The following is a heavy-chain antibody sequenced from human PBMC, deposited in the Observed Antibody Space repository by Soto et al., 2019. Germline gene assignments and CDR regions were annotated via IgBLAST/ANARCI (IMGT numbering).Heavy chain of an antibody. V-gene: IGHV4-38-2*01. CDR2: IYHSGST. CDR1: GYSISSGYY. D-gene: IGHD6-19*01. CDR3: ARPKQWLPRDGMDV. J-gene: IGHJ6*02. Sequence: SETLSLTCAVSGYSISSGYYWGWIRQPPGKGLEWIGTIYHSGSTYYNPSLKSRVTISVDTPKNQFSLKLSSVTAADTAVYYCARPKQWLPRDGMDVWGQGTKVTVSS.